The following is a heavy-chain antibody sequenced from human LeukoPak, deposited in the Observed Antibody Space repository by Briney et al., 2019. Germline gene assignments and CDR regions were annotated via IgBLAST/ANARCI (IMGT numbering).Heavy chain of an antibody. CDR3: ASSNYDVTPYYXDY. CDR2: IYSGGST. Sequence: GGSLRLSCAASGFTVSSNYMSWVRQAPGKGLEWVSVIYSGGSTYYADSVKGRFTISRDNSKNTLYLQMNSMRAEDTAVYYCASSNYDVTPYYXDYWGQGTLVTVSS. D-gene: IGHD4-11*01. J-gene: IGHJ4*02. V-gene: IGHV3-66*02. CDR1: GFTVSSNY.